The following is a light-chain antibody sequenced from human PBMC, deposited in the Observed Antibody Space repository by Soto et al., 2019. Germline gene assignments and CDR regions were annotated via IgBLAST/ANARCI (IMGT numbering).Light chain of an antibody. CDR1: QSVISTD. CDR3: QQYGSSRA. J-gene: IGKJ1*01. V-gene: IGKV3-20*01. CDR2: GAS. Sequence: EIVLTQSPGTLSLSPGERATLSCRASQSVISTDLAWYQQKPGQAPRLLISGASTRATGVPDRFSGSGSGTDFTLTISRLEPEDFAVYYCQQYGSSRAFGQGTKVDIK.